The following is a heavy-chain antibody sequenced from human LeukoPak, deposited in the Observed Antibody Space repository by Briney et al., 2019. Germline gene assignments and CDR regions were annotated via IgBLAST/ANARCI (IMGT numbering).Heavy chain of an antibody. V-gene: IGHV4-61*02. CDR3: AREAYCSSTSCYSYYYYMDV. J-gene: IGHJ6*03. D-gene: IGHD2-2*02. CDR1: GGSISSGSYY. CDR2: IYTSGST. Sequence: PSETLSLTCTVSGGSISSGSYYWSWIRQPARKGLEWIGRIYTSGSTNYNPSLKSRVTISVDTSKNQFSLKLSSVTAADTAVYYCAREAYCSSTSCYSYYYYMDVWGKGTTVTISS.